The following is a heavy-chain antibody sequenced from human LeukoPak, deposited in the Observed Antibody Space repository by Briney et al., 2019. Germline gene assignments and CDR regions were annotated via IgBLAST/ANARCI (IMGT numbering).Heavy chain of an antibody. J-gene: IGHJ4*02. Sequence: SEALSLTCTVSGGSISSGGYYWSWIRQHPGKGLEWIGYIYYSGSTYYNPSLKSRVTISVDTSKNQFSLKLSSVTAADTAVYYCARQPPYSSSWYYFDYWGQGTLVTVSS. CDR2: IYYSGST. CDR1: GGSISSGGYY. CDR3: ARQPPYSSSWYYFDY. D-gene: IGHD6-13*01. V-gene: IGHV4-31*03.